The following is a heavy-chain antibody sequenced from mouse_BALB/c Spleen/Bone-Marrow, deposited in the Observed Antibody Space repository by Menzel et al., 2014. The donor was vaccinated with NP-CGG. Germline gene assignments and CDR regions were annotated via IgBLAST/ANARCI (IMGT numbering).Heavy chain of an antibody. D-gene: IGHD1-1*01. Sequence: EVQLQQSGAELVKPGASVKLSCTASGFNIKDTYMHWVKQRPEQGLEWIGRIDPANGNTKYDPKFQGKATITADTSSNTAYLQLSSLTSEDTAVYCCASYYYGSYGFAYWGQGTLVTVSA. J-gene: IGHJ3*01. CDR3: ASYYYGSYGFAY. V-gene: IGHV14-3*02. CDR1: GFNIKDTY. CDR2: IDPANGNT.